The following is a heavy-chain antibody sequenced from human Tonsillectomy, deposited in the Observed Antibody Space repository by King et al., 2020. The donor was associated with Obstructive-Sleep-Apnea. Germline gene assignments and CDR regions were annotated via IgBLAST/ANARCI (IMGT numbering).Heavy chain of an antibody. D-gene: IGHD5-12*01. CDR3: ARAWDIVATIPYSYYGMEV. V-gene: IGHV1-3*04. J-gene: IGHJ6*02. CDR2: INTGNGNT. CDR1: GYTFTSYA. Sequence: QLVQSGAEVKKPGASVKVSCKASGYTFTSYAMHWVRQAPGQRLEWMGWINTGNGNTKYSQKFQGRVTITRDTNASTAYMELSSLRSEDTAVYYCARAWDIVATIPYSYYGMEVWGQGTTVTVSS.